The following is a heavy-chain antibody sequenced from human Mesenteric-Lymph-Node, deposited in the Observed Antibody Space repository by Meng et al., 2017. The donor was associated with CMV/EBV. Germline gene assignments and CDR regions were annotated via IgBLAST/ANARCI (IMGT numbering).Heavy chain of an antibody. Sequence: SVKVSCKAFGGTFSSYAISWVRQALGQGLEWMGGIIPILGIANYAQKFQGRVTITADKSTSTAYMELSSLRSEDTAVYYCARSILPSGYSSSWYRGYYYYYGMDVWGQGTLVTVSS. CDR3: ARSILPSGYSSSWYRGYYYYYGMDV. CDR2: IIPILGIA. CDR1: GGTFSSYA. J-gene: IGHJ6*02. D-gene: IGHD6-13*01. V-gene: IGHV1-69*10.